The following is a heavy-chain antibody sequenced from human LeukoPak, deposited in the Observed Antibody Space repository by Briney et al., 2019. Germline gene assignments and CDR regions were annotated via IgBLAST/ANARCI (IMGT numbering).Heavy chain of an antibody. CDR1: GYTLTELS. D-gene: IGHD4-23*01. CDR3: ATGSDYGGPLR. J-gene: IGHJ4*02. Sequence: ASVKVSCKVSGYTLTELSMHWVRQAPGKGLEWMGGFDPEDGETIYAQKFQGRVTMTENTSTDTAYMELSSLRSEDTAVYYRATGSDYGGPLRWGQGTLVTVSS. V-gene: IGHV1-24*01. CDR2: FDPEDGET.